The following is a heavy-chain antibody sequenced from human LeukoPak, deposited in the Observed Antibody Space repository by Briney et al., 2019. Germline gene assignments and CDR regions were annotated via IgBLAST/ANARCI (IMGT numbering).Heavy chain of an antibody. CDR2: IYYSGST. V-gene: IGHV4-59*01. D-gene: IGHD7-27*01. J-gene: IGHJ4*02. CDR1: GGSISSYY. CDR3: ARWGPNDLFDY. Sequence: SETLSLTCTVSGGSISSYYWSWIRQPPGKGLEWIGYIYYSGSTNYNPSLKSRVTISVDTSKNQFSLKLSSVTAADTAVYYCARWGPNDLFDYWGQGTLVTVSS.